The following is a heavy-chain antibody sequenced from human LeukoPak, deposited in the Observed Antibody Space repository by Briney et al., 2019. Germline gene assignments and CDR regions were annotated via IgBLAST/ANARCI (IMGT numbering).Heavy chain of an antibody. Sequence: SETLSLTCTASGGSISSYYWSWIRQPPGKGLEWIGYIYYSGSTNYNPSLKSRVTISVDTSKNQFSLKLSSVTAADTAIYYCARGTPTDYYYYYINVWGKGTAVTISS. J-gene: IGHJ6*03. CDR3: ARGTPTDYYYYYINV. CDR2: IYYSGST. CDR1: GGSISSYY. V-gene: IGHV4-59*08.